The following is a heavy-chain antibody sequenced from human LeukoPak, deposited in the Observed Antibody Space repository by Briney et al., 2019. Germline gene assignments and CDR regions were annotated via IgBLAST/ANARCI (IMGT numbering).Heavy chain of an antibody. V-gene: IGHV3-21*01. CDR3: ARVKEASAFDV. CDR1: GFTFSSYS. Sequence: GGSLRLSCAASGFTFSSYSMNWVRQAPGKGLEWVSSISRTGSYIYYADLVKGRFTISRDSAKNSLYLQMNSLRAEDTAVYYCARVKEASAFDVWGQGTMVTVSS. D-gene: IGHD5-12*01. CDR2: ISRTGSYI. J-gene: IGHJ3*01.